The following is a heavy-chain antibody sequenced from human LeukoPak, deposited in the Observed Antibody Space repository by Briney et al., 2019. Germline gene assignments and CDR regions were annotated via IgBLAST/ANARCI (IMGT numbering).Heavy chain of an antibody. Sequence: PSETLSLTCAVYGGSFSGYYWSWIRQPPGKGLEWIGEINHSGSTNYNPSLKSRVTIPVDTSKNQFSLKLSSVTAADTAVYYCARGPRVRYDFWSGYWYWGQGTLVTVSS. CDR3: ARGPRVRYDFWSGYWY. V-gene: IGHV4-34*01. J-gene: IGHJ4*02. CDR1: GGSFSGYY. CDR2: INHSGST. D-gene: IGHD3-3*01.